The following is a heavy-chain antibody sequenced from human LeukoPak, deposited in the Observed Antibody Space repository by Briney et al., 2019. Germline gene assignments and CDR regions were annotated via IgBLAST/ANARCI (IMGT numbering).Heavy chain of an antibody. CDR1: GGSISSGSYY. CDR3: ARGGPWFGELRGYFDY. J-gene: IGHJ4*02. Sequence: SQTLSLTCTVSGGSISSGSYYWSWIRQPAGKGLEWIGYIYYSGSTNYNPSLKSRVTISVDTSKNQFSLKLSSVTAADTAVYYCARGGPWFGELRGYFDYWGQGTLVTVPS. D-gene: IGHD3-10*01. V-gene: IGHV4-61*10. CDR2: IYYSGST.